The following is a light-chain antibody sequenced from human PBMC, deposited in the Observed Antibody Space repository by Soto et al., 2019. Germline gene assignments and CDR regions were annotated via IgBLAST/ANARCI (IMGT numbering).Light chain of an antibody. V-gene: IGKV1-39*01. CDR3: QQSVSTPPS. CDR2: DAS. J-gene: IGKJ2*01. Sequence: DIQMTQSPSSLATSVGDRGTITCRSNQSTVNYLNWYQHKPGRSPKLLISDASTLQNAVTSRFSGSGSGAEFVLTINTLPAEDLATYYCQQSVSTPPSFGQGTKLEIK. CDR1: QSTVNY.